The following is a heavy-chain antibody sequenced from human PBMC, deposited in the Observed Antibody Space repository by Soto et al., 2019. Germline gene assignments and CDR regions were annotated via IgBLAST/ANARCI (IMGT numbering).Heavy chain of an antibody. J-gene: IGHJ6*02. CDR3: ASTYSSGWYAPLYYYYYGMDV. CDR2: ISYDGSNK. D-gene: IGHD6-19*01. CDR1: GFTFSSYA. V-gene: IGHV3-30-3*01. Sequence: GGSLRLSCAASGFTFSSYAMHWVRQAPGKGLEWVAVISYDGSNKYYADSVKGRFTISRDNSKNTLYLQMNSLRAEDTAVYYCASTYSSGWYAPLYYYYYGMDVWGQGTTVTVSS.